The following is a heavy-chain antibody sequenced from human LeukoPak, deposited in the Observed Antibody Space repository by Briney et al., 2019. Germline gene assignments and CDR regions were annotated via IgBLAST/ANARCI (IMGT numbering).Heavy chain of an antibody. J-gene: IGHJ6*02. D-gene: IGHD2-21*02. CDR3: AKGLYSAYCGGDCYPGFYYYYGMDV. V-gene: IGHV3-43*02. Sequence: GSPRLSCAASGFTFDDYAMHWVRQAPGKGLEWVSLISGDGGSTYYADSVKGRFTISRDNSKNSLYLQMNSLRTEDTALYYCAKGLYSAYCGGDCYPGFYYYYGMDVWGQGTPVTVSS. CDR1: GFTFDDYA. CDR2: ISGDGGST.